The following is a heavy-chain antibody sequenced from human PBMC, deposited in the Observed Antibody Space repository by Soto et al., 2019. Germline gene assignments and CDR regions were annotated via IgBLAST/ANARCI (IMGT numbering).Heavy chain of an antibody. CDR3: ARDLGSGWYPLAY. CDR1: GYTFTSYY. V-gene: IGHV1-46*01. CDR2: INPSGGST. D-gene: IGHD6-19*01. J-gene: IGHJ4*02. Sequence: QVQLVQSGAEVKKPGASVKVSCKASGYTFTSYYMHWVRQAPGQGLEWMGIINPSGGSTSYAQKCRGRVTMTRDTSTSTVYMELGSLRSEDTAVYYCARDLGSGWYPLAYWGQGTLVTVSS.